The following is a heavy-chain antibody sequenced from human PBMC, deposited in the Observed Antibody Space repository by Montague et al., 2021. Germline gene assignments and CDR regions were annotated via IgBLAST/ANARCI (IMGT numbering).Heavy chain of an antibody. J-gene: IGHJ6*04. CDR3: ARHKTGERGFDV. Sequence: SETLSLTCSVSGDSISSKGNFWGWIRQPPGKGLEWIGVLDYSGTTYYSPSLRSRVTISVDTSKSQFSLKVTAVTAADTAVYYCARHKTGERGFDVWGKGTTVTVSS. CDR2: LDYSGTT. V-gene: IGHV4-39*01. CDR1: GDSISSKGNF. D-gene: IGHD1-26*01.